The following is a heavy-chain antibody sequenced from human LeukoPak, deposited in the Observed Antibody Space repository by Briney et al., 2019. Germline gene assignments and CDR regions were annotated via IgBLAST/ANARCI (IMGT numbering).Heavy chain of an antibody. CDR1: GFTFSSYA. D-gene: IGHD1-26*01. CDR2: ISGGGGST. CDR3: AKDSGSYYYFDY. V-gene: IGHV3-23*01. Sequence: GGSLRLSCAASGFTFSSYAMSWVRQAPGKGLEWVSAISGGGGSTYYADSVKGRFTISRDNSKNTLYLQMNSLRAEDTAVYYCAKDSGSYYYFDYWGQGTLVTVSS. J-gene: IGHJ4*02.